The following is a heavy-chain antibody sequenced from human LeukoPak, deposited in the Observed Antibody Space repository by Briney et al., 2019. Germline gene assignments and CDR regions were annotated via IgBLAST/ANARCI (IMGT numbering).Heavy chain of an antibody. CDR3: AKIARAFDI. J-gene: IGHJ3*02. D-gene: IGHD2-21*01. CDR1: GFTFSNAW. Sequence: PGGSLRLSCAASGFTFSNAWMSWVRQAPGKGLEWVGRIKSKSDGGTTDYAAPVKGRFTISRDDSKDTLYLQMNSLRAEDTAVYYCAKIARAFDIWGQGTMVTVSS. V-gene: IGHV3-15*01. CDR2: IKSKSDGGTT.